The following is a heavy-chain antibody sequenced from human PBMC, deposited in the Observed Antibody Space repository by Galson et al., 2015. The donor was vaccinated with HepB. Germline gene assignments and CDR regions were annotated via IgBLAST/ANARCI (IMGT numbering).Heavy chain of an antibody. J-gene: IGHJ5*02. CDR3: ARDGEAMAGTGSWFDP. Sequence: SVKVSCKASGYTFTSYYMHWVRQAPGQGLEWMGIINPSGGSTSYAQKFQGRVTMTRDTSTSTVYMELSSLRSEDTAVYYCARDGEAMAGTGSWFDPWGQGTLVTVSS. V-gene: IGHV1-46*01. CDR1: GYTFTSYY. D-gene: IGHD6-19*01. CDR2: INPSGGST.